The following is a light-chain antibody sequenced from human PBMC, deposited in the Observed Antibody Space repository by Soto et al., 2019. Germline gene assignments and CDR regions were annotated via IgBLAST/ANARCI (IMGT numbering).Light chain of an antibody. V-gene: IGKV1-5*03. Sequence: DIQMTQSPSTLSASVGDRVTITCRASQSINTWLAWYQQKPGKAPKLLIYRASNLQSGVPSRFSGSGSGTEFTLTISSLQPDDFATYYCQQYNTYAWTFGQGTKVDI. J-gene: IGKJ1*01. CDR1: QSINTW. CDR3: QQYNTYAWT. CDR2: RAS.